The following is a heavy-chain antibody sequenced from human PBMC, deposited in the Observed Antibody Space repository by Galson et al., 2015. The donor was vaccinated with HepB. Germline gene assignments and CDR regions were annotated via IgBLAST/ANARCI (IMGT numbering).Heavy chain of an antibody. V-gene: IGHV4-61*01. D-gene: IGHD3-22*01. CDR1: GGSVSSGSYY. CDR3: ARVNYDSSGYFDY. J-gene: IGHJ4*02. Sequence: ETLSLTCTVSGGSVSSGSYYWSWIRQPPGKGLEWIGYIYYSGSTNYNPSLKSRVTISVDTSKNQFSLKLSSVTAADTAVYYCARVNYDSSGYFDYWGQGTLVTVSS. CDR2: IYYSGST.